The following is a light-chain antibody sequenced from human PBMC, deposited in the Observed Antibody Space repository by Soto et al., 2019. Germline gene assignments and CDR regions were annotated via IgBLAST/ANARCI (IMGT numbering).Light chain of an antibody. CDR2: AAS. CDR1: QSISVH. Sequence: DIQMTQSPSSLSASVRDTVTITCRASQSISVHLNWHQQKPGEVPKLLSYAASNLHSGVPSRFSGGGSVTDFALTISSLQPEDFATYYCQQSYITPYTFGQGTRLEIK. J-gene: IGKJ2*01. V-gene: IGKV1-39*01. CDR3: QQSYITPYT.